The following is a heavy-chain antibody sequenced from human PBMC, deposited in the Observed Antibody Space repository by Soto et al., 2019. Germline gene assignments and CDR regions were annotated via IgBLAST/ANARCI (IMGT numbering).Heavy chain of an antibody. CDR2: IYYSGST. Sequence: SETLSLTCTVSGGSVSSGSFYWSWIRQPPGKGLEWIGYIYYSGSTNYNPSLKSRVTISVDTSKNQFSLKLSSVTAADTAVYYCARDSSPQFRYFDWPTGGWFDPWGQATLVTVSS. CDR3: ARDSSPQFRYFDWPTGGWFDP. V-gene: IGHV4-61*01. D-gene: IGHD3-9*01. J-gene: IGHJ5*02. CDR1: GGSVSSGSFY.